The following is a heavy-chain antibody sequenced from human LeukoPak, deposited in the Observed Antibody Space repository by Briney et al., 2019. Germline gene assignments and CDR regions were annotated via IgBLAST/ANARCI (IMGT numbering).Heavy chain of an antibody. CDR2: VNHSGST. D-gene: IGHD2-8*01. CDR1: GGSFSGYY. V-gene: IGHV4-34*01. J-gene: IGHJ4*02. Sequence: SETLSLTCAVYGGSFSGYYWSWIRQPPGKGLEWIGEVNHSGSTNYNPSLKSRVTISVDTSKNQFSLKLSSVTAADTAVYYCASMHCTNGVCYDYYFDYWGQGTLVTVSS. CDR3: ASMHCTNGVCYDYYFDY.